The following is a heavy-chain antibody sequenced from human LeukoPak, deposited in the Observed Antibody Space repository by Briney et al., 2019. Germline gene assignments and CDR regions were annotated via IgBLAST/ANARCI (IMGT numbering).Heavy chain of an antibody. CDR2: IRYDGSNK. CDR1: GFTFSSYG. Sequence: PGGSLRLSCAVSGFTFSSYGMHWVRQAPGKGLGWVAFIRYDGSNKYYADSVKGRFTISRDNSKNTLYLQMNSLRAEDTAVYYCAKTHLASIPMVRGFYYYYMDVWGKGTTVTISS. D-gene: IGHD3-10*01. CDR3: AKTHLASIPMVRGFYYYYMDV. V-gene: IGHV3-30*02. J-gene: IGHJ6*03.